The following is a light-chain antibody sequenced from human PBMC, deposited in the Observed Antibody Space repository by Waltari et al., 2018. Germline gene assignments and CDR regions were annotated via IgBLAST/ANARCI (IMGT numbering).Light chain of an antibody. Sequence: QSALTQPASVSGSPGQSITISCTGTSSDVGGYNYVSWYQQQPGKAPKPMIYDVSKRPSGFSTRFSGSKSGNTASLTISGLQAEDEADYYCSSYTSSSTWVFGGGTKLTVL. J-gene: IGLJ3*02. V-gene: IGLV2-14*01. CDR3: SSYTSSSTWV. CDR2: DVS. CDR1: SSDVGGYNY.